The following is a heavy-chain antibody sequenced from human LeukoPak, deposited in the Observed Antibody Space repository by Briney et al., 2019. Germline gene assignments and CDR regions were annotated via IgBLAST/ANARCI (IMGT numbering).Heavy chain of an antibody. CDR1: GFTFSNYA. D-gene: IGHD4-17*01. V-gene: IGHV3-23*01. CDR3: ARDPNGNYVGAFDFQR. CDR2: ISGAGP. J-gene: IGHJ1*01. Sequence: GGSLRLSCAASGFTFSNYALTWVRQAPGRGLEWVSSISGAGPYYADSVKGRFSISRDNYKSTLYLQMSSLRAEDTAVHYCARDPNGNYVGAFDFQRWGQGTLVTVSS.